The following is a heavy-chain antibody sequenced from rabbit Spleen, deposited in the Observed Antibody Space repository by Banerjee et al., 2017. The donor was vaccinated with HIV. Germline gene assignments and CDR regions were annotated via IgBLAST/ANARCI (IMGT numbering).Heavy chain of an antibody. Sequence: QEQLVESGGGLVKPEGSLTLACKASGVSFSDRDVMCWVRQAPGKGLQWIACIDTGSSAFTYYATWAKGRFACSKSSSTTVTLQMTRLTAADTATYFCARDTSSSFSSYGMDLWGQGTLVTVS. D-gene: IGHD1-1*01. V-gene: IGHV1S45*01. CDR2: IDTGSSAFT. CDR1: GVSFSDRDV. J-gene: IGHJ3*01. CDR3: ARDTSSSFSSYGMDL.